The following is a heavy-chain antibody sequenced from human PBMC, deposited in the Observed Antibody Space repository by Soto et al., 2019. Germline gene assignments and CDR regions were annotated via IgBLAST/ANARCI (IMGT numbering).Heavy chain of an antibody. D-gene: IGHD1-7*01. J-gene: IGHJ6*02. Sequence: EVQLVESGGGLVKPGRSLRLSCAASGFTFSNAWMNWVRQAPGKGLEWVGRIKSKTDGGTTDYAAPVKGRFTISREDSKNKQYLQINSLKNEDTAVYYCTTDLIRNLNYVERYDYGIDLWGQWTTVTVYS. CDR1: GFTFSNAW. V-gene: IGHV3-15*07. CDR2: IKSKTDGGTT. CDR3: TTDLIRNLNYVERYDYGIDL.